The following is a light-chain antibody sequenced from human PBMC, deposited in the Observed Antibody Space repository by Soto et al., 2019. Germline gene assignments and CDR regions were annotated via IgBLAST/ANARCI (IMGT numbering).Light chain of an antibody. CDR1: TSDFGFYNY. CDR3: SSYTSSTDYV. Sequence: QSVLTQPASVSGSPGQSFTISCTGTTSDFGFYNYVSWYQHHPGKAPKLLIYEVTNRHSGVSNRFSGSKSGNTASLTISGLQAEDEADYYCSSYTSSTDYVFGTGTKVTVL. V-gene: IGLV2-14*01. J-gene: IGLJ1*01. CDR2: EVT.